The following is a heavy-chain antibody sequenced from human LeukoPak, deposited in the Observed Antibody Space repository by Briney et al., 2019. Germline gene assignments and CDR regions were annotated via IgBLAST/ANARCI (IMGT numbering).Heavy chain of an antibody. CDR2: ISYDGSNK. Sequence: PGGSLRLSCAASGFTFSSYAMHWVRQAPGKGLEWVAVISYDGSNKYYADSVKGRFTISRDNSKNTLYLQMNSLRAEDTAVYYCTFYYYGSGSPPGYWGQGTLVTVSS. D-gene: IGHD3-10*01. CDR3: TFYYYGSGSPPGY. J-gene: IGHJ4*02. V-gene: IGHV3-30-3*01. CDR1: GFTFSSYA.